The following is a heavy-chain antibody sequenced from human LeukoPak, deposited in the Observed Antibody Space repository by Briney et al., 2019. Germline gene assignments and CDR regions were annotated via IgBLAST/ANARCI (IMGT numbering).Heavy chain of an antibody. J-gene: IGHJ6*02. CDR3: AKGKPGIAVTGTGGMVDV. CDR1: GFTFSSYA. Sequence: GGSLRLSCAASGFTFSSYAMSWVREARGKGVEWVSAISGSCGITYYEESLKRRYTITSDNPKHTLYLKMNTLRAEDTAVYCCAKGKPGIAVTGTGGMVDVWGQGPTVTVSS. D-gene: IGHD6-19*01. CDR2: ISGSCGIT. V-gene: IGHV3-23*01.